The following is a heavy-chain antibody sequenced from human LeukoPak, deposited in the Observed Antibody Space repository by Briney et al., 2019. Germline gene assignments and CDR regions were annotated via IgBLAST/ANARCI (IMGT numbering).Heavy chain of an antibody. CDR3: AKDGYARRWLQLGHGGYFDY. Sequence: PGGSLRLSCAASGFTFSSYAMSWVRQAPGKGLEWVSAISGSGGSTYYADSVKGRFTISRDNSKNTLYLQMNSLRAEDTAVYYCAKDGYARRWLQLGHGGYFDYWGQGTLVTVSS. J-gene: IGHJ4*02. CDR2: ISGSGGST. CDR1: GFTFSSYA. D-gene: IGHD5-24*01. V-gene: IGHV3-23*01.